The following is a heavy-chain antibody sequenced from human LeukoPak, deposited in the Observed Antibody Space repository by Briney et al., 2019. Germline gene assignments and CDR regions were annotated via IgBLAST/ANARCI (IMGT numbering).Heavy chain of an antibody. V-gene: IGHV3-23*01. D-gene: IGHD2-2*01. J-gene: IGHJ4*02. CDR3: AKSQYCSGTTCPDFEY. CDR2: ISGSGGST. Sequence: PGGSLRLSCAASGFTFSGYAMSWVRQAPGKGLEWVSAISGSGGSTYYADSVKGRLTISRDNSKNTLFLQMNSLRAEDTAVYYCAKSQYCSGTTCPDFEYWGQGTLVTVSS. CDR1: GFTFSGYA.